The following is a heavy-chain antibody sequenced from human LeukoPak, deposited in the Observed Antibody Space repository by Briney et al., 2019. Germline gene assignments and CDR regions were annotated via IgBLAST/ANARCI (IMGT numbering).Heavy chain of an antibody. CDR3: ARESDFTTTTVPRGNWFDP. CDR1: GGTFSSYA. CDR2: IIPIFGTA. J-gene: IGHJ5*02. D-gene: IGHD4-17*01. V-gene: IGHV1-69*06. Sequence: SVKVSCKASGGTFSSYAISWVRQAPGQGLEWMGGIIPIFGTANYAQKFQGRVTITADKSTSTAYMELSSLRSEDTAVYYCARESDFTTTTVPRGNWFDPWGQGTLVTVSS.